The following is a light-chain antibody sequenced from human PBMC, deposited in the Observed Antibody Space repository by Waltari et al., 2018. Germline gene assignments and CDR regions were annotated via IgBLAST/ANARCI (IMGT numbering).Light chain of an antibody. CDR1: IFAHKY. V-gene: IGLV3-1*01. J-gene: IGLJ2*01. CDR3: QAWDSSTEI. Sequence: SYELTQQPSVSVAPGQAASNPGSADIFAHKYPTWYQQKPGQSPMLVIHQDTMRPSGIPERFSGSNSGNTATLTISGTQAMDEADYYCQAWDSSTEIFGGGTKLTVL. CDR2: QDT.